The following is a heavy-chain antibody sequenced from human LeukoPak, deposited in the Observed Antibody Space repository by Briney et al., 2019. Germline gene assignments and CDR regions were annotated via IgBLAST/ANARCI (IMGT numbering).Heavy chain of an antibody. CDR3: ARLPHYDILTGYQSDAFDI. V-gene: IGHV1-69*13. CDR1: GYTFTSYA. D-gene: IGHD3-9*01. Sequence: GASVKVSCKASGYTFTSYAMNWVRQAPGQGLEWMGGIIPIFGTANYAQKFQGRVTITADESTSTAYMELSSPRSEDTAVYYCARLPHYDILTGYQSDAFDIWGQGTMVTVSS. CDR2: IIPIFGTA. J-gene: IGHJ3*02.